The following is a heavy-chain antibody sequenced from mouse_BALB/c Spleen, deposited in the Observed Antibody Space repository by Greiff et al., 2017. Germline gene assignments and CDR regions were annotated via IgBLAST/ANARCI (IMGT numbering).Heavy chain of an antibody. Sequence: EVMLVESGGGLVQPGGSLKLSCAASGFTFSSYTMSWVRQTPEKRLEWVAYISNGGGSTYYPDNVKGRFTISRDNAKNTLYLQMSSLKSEDTAMYYCAKHAGNSYLFDYWGQGTTLTVSS. J-gene: IGHJ2*01. CDR3: AKHAGNSYLFDY. CDR2: ISNGGGST. D-gene: IGHD2-1*01. CDR1: GFTFSSYT. V-gene: IGHV5-12-2*01.